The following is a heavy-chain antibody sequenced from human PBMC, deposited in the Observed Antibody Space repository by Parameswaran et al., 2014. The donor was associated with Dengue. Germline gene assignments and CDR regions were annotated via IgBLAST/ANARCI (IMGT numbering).Heavy chain of an antibody. CDR2: IWYDGSNK. J-gene: IGHJ6*03. V-gene: IGHV3-33*01. Sequence: WIRQPPGKGLEWVALIWYDGSNKYYADAVKGRFTISRDNSKKTLYLQMNSLRAEDTAVYYCASGGRGYSGHYYMDVWGKGTTVTVSS. CDR3: ASGGRGYSGHYYMDV. D-gene: IGHD5-12*01.